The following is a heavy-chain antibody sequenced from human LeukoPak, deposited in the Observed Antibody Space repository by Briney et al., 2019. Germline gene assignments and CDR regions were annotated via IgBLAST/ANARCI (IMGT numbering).Heavy chain of an antibody. Sequence: GGSLRLSCAASAFTFSNYAMSWVRQAPGKGLEWVSDISGSGGSTYCADSVKGRFTISRDNSKNTLYLQMNGLRAEDTAVYYCAKGGDDYTTYHYMDVWGKGTTVTVSS. CDR2: ISGSGGST. CDR1: AFTFSNYA. J-gene: IGHJ6*03. CDR3: AKGGDDYTTYHYMDV. D-gene: IGHD4-11*01. V-gene: IGHV3-23*01.